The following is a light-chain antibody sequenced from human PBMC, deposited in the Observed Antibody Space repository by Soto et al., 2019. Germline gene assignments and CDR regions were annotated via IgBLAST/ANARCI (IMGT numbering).Light chain of an antibody. J-gene: IGKJ4*01. Sequence: EIVLTQSPATLSLSPGERATLSCRASQSVSSYLAWYQQKPGQAPRLLIYDASNRATGIPARFSGSGSGTDFTLTISSLEPEVFAVYYCQQRSNWRALTFGGGTQVEIK. V-gene: IGKV3-11*01. CDR2: DAS. CDR1: QSVSSY. CDR3: QQRSNWRALT.